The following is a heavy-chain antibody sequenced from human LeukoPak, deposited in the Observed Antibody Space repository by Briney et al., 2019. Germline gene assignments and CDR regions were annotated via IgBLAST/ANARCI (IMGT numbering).Heavy chain of an antibody. CDR2: IYYNGST. Sequence: SESLSLTCTVSGGSISSYYWSWVRQPPGKGLEWIGYIYYNGSTNYNPSLTSRVTISVDTSKNQFSLKLSSVTAADTAVYYCARTTVTTEYYFDYWGQGTLVTVSS. CDR3: ARTTVTTEYYFDY. CDR1: GGSISSYY. V-gene: IGHV4-59*01. J-gene: IGHJ4*02. D-gene: IGHD4-17*01.